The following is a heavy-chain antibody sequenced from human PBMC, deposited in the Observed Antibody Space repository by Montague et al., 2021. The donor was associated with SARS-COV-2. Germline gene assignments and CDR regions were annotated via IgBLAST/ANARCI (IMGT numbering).Heavy chain of an antibody. D-gene: IGHD3-16*01. Sequence: SETLSLTCSISGVSISSYYWSWIRQPPGKGLEWIGHVYDSGSTNYSPSLKSRVRLSIDNPKNQFSLKLRSLTAADTAVYYCVRDGGNWYYFDYWGQGTMVTVSS. J-gene: IGHJ4*02. CDR3: VRDGGNWYYFDY. CDR2: VYDSGST. V-gene: IGHV4-4*07. CDR1: GVSISSYY.